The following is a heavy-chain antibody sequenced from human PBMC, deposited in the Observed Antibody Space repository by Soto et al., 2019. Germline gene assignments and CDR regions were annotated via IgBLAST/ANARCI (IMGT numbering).Heavy chain of an antibody. D-gene: IGHD3-22*01. Sequence: SVKVSCKASGGTFSSYAISWVRQAPGQGLEWMGGIIPIFGTANYAQKFQGRVTITADESTSTAYMELNNLRAEDTAVYYCARDHEAHYDSSGQFQGAFDIWGQGTVVTVSS. J-gene: IGHJ3*02. CDR2: IIPIFGTA. CDR1: GGTFSSYA. CDR3: ARDHEAHYDSSGQFQGAFDI. V-gene: IGHV1-69*13.